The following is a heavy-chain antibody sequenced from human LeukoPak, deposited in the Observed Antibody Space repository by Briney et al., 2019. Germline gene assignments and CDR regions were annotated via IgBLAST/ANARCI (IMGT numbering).Heavy chain of an antibody. Sequence: SETLSLTCTVSGGSTNTYYWTWIRQPPGKGLEWIGYIYYSGSTNYNPSLKSRVTISVDTSKDQFSLKLSSVTAADTAVYYCARALGGDYKLDYWGQGTLVTVSS. D-gene: IGHD4-17*01. CDR1: GGSTNTYY. V-gene: IGHV4-59*01. J-gene: IGHJ4*02. CDR2: IYYSGST. CDR3: ARALGGDYKLDY.